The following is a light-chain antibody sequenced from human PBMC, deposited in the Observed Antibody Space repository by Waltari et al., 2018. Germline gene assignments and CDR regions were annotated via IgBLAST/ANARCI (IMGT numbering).Light chain of an antibody. CDR2: KVS. V-gene: IGKV2-30*02. CDR3: MQATHWPHT. CDR1: QSLVHSNGNTY. J-gene: IGKJ2*01. Sequence: VVMTQSPLSLPVTLGQPASVPCSSSQSLVHSNGNTYLEWFQQRPGQSPRRLIYKVSNRDSGVPDRFSGSGSGTDFTLEIGRVEAEDVGIYYCMQATHWPHTFGQGTKLEIK.